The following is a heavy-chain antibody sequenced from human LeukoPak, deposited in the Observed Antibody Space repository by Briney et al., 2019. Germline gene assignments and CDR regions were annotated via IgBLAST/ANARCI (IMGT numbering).Heavy chain of an antibody. D-gene: IGHD5-24*01. V-gene: IGHV3-23*01. J-gene: IGHJ4*02. CDR3: AKVGPRDGYREYYFDY. Sequence: GGSLRLSCAASGFTFSSYAMTWVRQAPGRGLEWVSAISGSGGSTYYADSVKGRFTISRDNSKNTLYLQMNSLRAEDTAVYYCAKVGPRDGYREYYFDYWGQGTLVTVSS. CDR2: ISGSGGST. CDR1: GFTFSSYA.